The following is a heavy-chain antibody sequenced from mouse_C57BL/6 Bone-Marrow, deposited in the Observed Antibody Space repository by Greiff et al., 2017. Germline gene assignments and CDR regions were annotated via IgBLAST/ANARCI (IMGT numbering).Heavy chain of an antibody. CDR1: GYTFTDYY. Sequence: VQLQESGAELVRPGASVKLSCKASGYTFTDYYINWVKQRPGQGLEWIARIYPGSGNTYYNEKFKGKATLTAEKSSSTAYMQLSSLTSEDSAVYFCARTPLEGLRRYYFDYWGQGTTLKVSS. V-gene: IGHV1-76*01. CDR3: ARTPLEGLRRYYFDY. J-gene: IGHJ2*01. D-gene: IGHD2-4*01. CDR2: IYPGSGNT.